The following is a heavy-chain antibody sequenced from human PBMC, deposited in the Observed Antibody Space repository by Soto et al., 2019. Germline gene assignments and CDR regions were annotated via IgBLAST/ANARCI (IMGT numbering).Heavy chain of an antibody. D-gene: IGHD6-19*01. CDR1: VDRASSNTAA. V-gene: IGHV6-1*01. Sequence: SETLSHTCALPVDRASSNTAAWNCIRPPPTTGLEWQGRTYYRSNWRHDYAVSVKSRITINPDTSKNQLSLQLNCVSADDTAVYYCARGVAGSGLDLWGQGTLVTVSS. J-gene: IGHJ5*02. CDR2: TYYRSNWRH. CDR3: ARGVAGSGLDL.